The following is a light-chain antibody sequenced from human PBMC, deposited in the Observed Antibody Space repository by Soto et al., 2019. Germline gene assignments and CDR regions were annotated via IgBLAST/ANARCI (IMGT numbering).Light chain of an antibody. CDR2: DAS. CDR3: QQRSNWPLYT. V-gene: IGKV3-11*01. J-gene: IGKJ2*01. CDR1: QSVSSY. Sequence: EIVLTQSPATLSLSPGERATLSCRASQSVSSYLAWYQQKVGQAPRLLIYDASNRATGIPAGFSGSGSGTDFTLTISSLEPEDFAVYYCQQRSNWPLYTFGQGTKLEIK.